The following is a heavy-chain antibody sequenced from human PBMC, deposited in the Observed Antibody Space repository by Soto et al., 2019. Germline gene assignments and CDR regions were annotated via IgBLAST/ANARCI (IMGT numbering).Heavy chain of an antibody. CDR2: FIAMLGTP. J-gene: IGHJ4*02. CDR1: GGTFGSHG. CDR3: ARGAMSNLDY. V-gene: IGHV1-69*13. Sequence: SVKVSCKASGGTFGSHGIAWVRQAPGQGLEWMGGFIAMLGTPTYAKKVQGRATITADESLTSSYLELRSLRSEDTAMYFCARGAMSNLDYCGQATVVTGSS. D-gene: IGHD2-2*01.